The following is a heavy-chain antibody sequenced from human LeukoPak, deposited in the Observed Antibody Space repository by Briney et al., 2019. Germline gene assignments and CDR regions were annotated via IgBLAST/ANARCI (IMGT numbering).Heavy chain of an antibody. CDR3: ASPSIAAAGPDY. J-gene: IGHJ4*02. V-gene: IGHV4-39*01. CDR2: IYYSGST. D-gene: IGHD6-13*01. CDR1: GGSISSSSYY. Sequence: SETLSLTCTVSGGSISSSSYYWGWIRQPQGKGLEWIGSIYYSGSTYYNPSLKSRVTISVDTSKNQFSLKLSSVTAADTAVYYCASPSIAAAGPDYWGQGTLVTVSS.